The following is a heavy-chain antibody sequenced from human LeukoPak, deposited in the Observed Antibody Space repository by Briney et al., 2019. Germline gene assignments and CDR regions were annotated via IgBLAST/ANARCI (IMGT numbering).Heavy chain of an antibody. V-gene: IGHV3-48*02. CDR1: GFSFINAW. CDR3: ARDPVATSRFDY. J-gene: IGHJ4*02. Sequence: GGSLRLSCAASGFSFINAWMSWVRQAPGKGLEWVSYISSSASTIYYADSVRGRFTISRDNAKNSLYLQMNSLRDEDTAVYYCARDPVATSRFDYWGQGTLVSVSS. D-gene: IGHD5-12*01. CDR2: ISSSASTI.